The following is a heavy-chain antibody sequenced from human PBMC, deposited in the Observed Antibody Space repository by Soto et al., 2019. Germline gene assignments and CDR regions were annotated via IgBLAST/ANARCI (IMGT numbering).Heavy chain of an antibody. J-gene: IGHJ4*02. CDR1: GFTFSSYA. CDR3: AGGGHDYGDY. Sequence: VQLVESGGGVVQPGRSLRLSCAASGFTFSSYAMHWVRQAPGKGLEWVAVISYDGSNKYYADSVKGRFTISRDNSKNTLYLQMNSLRAEDTAVYYCAGGGHDYGDYWGQGTLVTVSS. CDR2: ISYDGSNK. V-gene: IGHV3-30-3*01. D-gene: IGHD3-16*01.